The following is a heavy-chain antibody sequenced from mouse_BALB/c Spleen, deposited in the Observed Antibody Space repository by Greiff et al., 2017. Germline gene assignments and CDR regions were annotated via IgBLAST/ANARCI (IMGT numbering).Heavy chain of an antibody. CDR3: AVYSDYFDY. Sequence: VQLQQSGPELVKPGASVKISCKASGYAFSSSWMNWVKQRPGQGLEWIGRIYPGDGDTNYNGKFKGKATLTADKSSSTAYMQLSSLTSVDSAVYFCAVYSDYFDYWGQGTTLTGSS. CDR1: GYAFSSSW. J-gene: IGHJ2*01. V-gene: IGHV1-82*01. CDR2: IYPGDGDT. D-gene: IGHD2-12*01.